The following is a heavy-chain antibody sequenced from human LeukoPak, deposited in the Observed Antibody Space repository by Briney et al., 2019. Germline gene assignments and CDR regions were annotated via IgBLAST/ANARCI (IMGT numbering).Heavy chain of an antibody. CDR3: ARDSAGGHYGSPRLDY. V-gene: IGHV1-2*02. CDR2: INPKSGGT. CDR1: GYTFSDFH. J-gene: IGHJ4*02. D-gene: IGHD3-10*01. Sequence: ASVKVSCKASGYTFSDFHMHWVRQAPGQGLEWMGWINPKSGGTNYAQKFQGRVTMTRDTSISTVYMELSRLRSDDTAVYYCARDSAGGHYGSPRLDYWGQGTLVTVSS.